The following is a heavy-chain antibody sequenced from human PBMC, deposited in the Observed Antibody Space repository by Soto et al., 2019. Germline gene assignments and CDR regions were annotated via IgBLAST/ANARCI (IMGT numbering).Heavy chain of an antibody. Sequence: EVQLVESGGGLVQPGGSLRLSCAASGFTFSSHSMNWVRQAPGKGLEWVSYIRSSGSSIYYADSVKGRFTISRDNAKNSLYLQMNSRRDEDTAVYYCARARGPFDYWGQGTLVTVSS. V-gene: IGHV3-48*02. CDR1: GFTFSSHS. D-gene: IGHD3-10*01. J-gene: IGHJ4*02. CDR3: ARARGPFDY. CDR2: IRSSGSSI.